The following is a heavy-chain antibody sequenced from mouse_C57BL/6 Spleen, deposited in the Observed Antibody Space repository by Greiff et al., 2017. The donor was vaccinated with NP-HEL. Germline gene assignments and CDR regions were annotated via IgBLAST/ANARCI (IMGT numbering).Heavy chain of an antibody. V-gene: IGHV5-17*01. Sequence: EVKLVESGGGLVKPGGSLKLSCAASGFTFSDYGMHWVRQAPEKGLEWVAYISSGSSTIYYADTVKGRFTISRDNAKNTLFLQMTSLRSEDTAMYYCANYGSSYGYAMDYWGQGTSVTVSS. D-gene: IGHD1-1*01. CDR2: ISSGSSTI. CDR3: ANYGSSYGYAMDY. J-gene: IGHJ4*01. CDR1: GFTFSDYG.